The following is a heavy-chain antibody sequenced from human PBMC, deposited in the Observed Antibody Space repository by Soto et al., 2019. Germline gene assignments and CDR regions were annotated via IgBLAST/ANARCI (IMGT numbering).Heavy chain of an antibody. Sequence: QVQLVKSGAEVKKPGSSVKVSCKASGGTFSSYAISWVRQAPGLGLEWMGGLIPISDTTNYAQKFQGRVTIPAEESTSTAYMEVSSTKSETTAVYYCAGLQGRRISLEIYYSSSYGMDVWCQGTTVTVS. V-gene: IGHV1-69*01. CDR1: GGTFSSYA. D-gene: IGHD6-13*01. CDR2: LIPISDTT. J-gene: IGHJ6*02. CDR3: AGLQGRRISLEIYYSSSYGMDV.